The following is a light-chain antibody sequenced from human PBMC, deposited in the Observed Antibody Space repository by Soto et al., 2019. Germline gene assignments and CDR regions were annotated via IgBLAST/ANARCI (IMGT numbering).Light chain of an antibody. CDR1: SGHNSYI. CDR3: ETWDSNTVV. J-gene: IGLJ2*01. V-gene: IGLV4-60*02. CDR2: LEGSGSY. Sequence: QSVLTQSSSASASLGSSVKLTCTLSSGHNSYIIAWHQQQPGKAPRYLMKLEGSGSYNKGSGVPDRFSGSSSGADRYLTISNLQFEDEADYYCETWDSNTVVFGGGTKVTVL.